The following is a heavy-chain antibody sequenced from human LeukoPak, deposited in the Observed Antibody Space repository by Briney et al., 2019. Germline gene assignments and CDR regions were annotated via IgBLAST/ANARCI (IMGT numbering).Heavy chain of an antibody. CDR3: AKERSSSWYYYGMDV. D-gene: IGHD6-13*01. CDR1: GFTFSSYG. Sequence: GGSLRLSCAASGFTFSSYGMHWVRQAPGKGLEWVAVISYDGSNKYYADSVKGRFTISRDNSKNTLYLQMNSLRAEDTAVYYCAKERSSSWYYYGMDVWGQGTTVTVSS. V-gene: IGHV3-30*18. CDR2: ISYDGSNK. J-gene: IGHJ6*02.